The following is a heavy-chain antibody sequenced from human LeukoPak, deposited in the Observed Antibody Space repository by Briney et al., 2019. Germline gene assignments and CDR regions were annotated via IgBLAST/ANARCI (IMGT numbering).Heavy chain of an antibody. D-gene: IGHD5-12*01. V-gene: IGHV4-39*07. CDR3: ARGGYSGYYYFDY. Sequence: PETLSLTCTVSGGSISSSSCYWGWIRQPPGKGLEWIGSIYYSGSAYYNPSLKSRVTISVDTSKNQFSLKLSSVTAADTAVYHCARGGYSGYYYFDYWGQGTLVTVSS. CDR1: GGSISSSSCY. J-gene: IGHJ4*02. CDR2: IYYSGSA.